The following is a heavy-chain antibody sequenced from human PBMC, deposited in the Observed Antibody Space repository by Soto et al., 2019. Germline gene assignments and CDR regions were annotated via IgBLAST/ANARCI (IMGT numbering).Heavy chain of an antibody. J-gene: IGHJ6*04. CDR3: AYPDCSGGSCYYSGMDV. CDR2: FDPEDGET. V-gene: IGHV1-24*01. CDR1: GYTLTELS. Sequence: ASVKVSCKVSGYTLTELSMHWVRQAPGKGLEWMGGFDPEDGETLYAQKFQGRVTMTEDTSTDTAYMELSSLRSEDTAVYYCAYPDCSGGSCYYSGMDVWGKGTTVTVSS. D-gene: IGHD2-15*01.